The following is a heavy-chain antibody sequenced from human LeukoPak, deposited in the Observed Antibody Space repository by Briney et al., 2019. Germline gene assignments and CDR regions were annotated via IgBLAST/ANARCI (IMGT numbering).Heavy chain of an antibody. CDR2: INTDGSST. CDR3: ARVIGWDEPFDL. V-gene: IGHV3-74*01. D-gene: IGHD1-26*01. J-gene: IGHJ3*01. CDR1: GFTLSNYW. Sequence: GGSLRLSCAASGFTLSNYWIHWVRQAPGKGLVWVSRINTDGSSTNYADTVRGRFTVSRDNAKNTLYLQMNSLRVEDTAVYYCARVIGWDEPFDLWGHGTLVTVSS.